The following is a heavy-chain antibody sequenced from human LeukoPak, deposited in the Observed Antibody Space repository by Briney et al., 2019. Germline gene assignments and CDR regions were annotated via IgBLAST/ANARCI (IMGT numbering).Heavy chain of an antibody. CDR2: ITNIDSTK. J-gene: IGHJ4*02. Sequence: GGSLRLSCAASGVIFSDYYMTWIRQAPAKGLEWGSYITNIDSTKKYADSVKGRFTSSRDNAKNSLYLQMNSLRTEDTAVYSCARYYYDSSGYYYFDYWGQGTLVTVSS. D-gene: IGHD3-22*01. CDR1: GVIFSDYY. V-gene: IGHV3-11*01. CDR3: ARYYYDSSGYYYFDY.